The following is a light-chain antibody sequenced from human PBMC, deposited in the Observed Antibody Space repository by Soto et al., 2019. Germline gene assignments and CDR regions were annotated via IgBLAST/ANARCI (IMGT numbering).Light chain of an antibody. Sequence: QSVLTQPPSASGSPGQSVTISCTGTSSDIGGYDYVSWYQQHPGKAPKLIIYAVSNRPSGVSNRFSASKSGNTASLFISGLQAEDEADYYCSSYTSDSSYVFGSGTKVTVL. CDR2: AVS. CDR1: SSDIGGYDY. V-gene: IGLV2-14*01. J-gene: IGLJ1*01. CDR3: SSYTSDSSYV.